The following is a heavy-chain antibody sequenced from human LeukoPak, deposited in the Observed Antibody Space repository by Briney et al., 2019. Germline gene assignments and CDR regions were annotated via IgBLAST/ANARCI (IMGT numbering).Heavy chain of an antibody. D-gene: IGHD1-26*01. CDR3: ARDPQQLVGATGGGFNF. J-gene: IGHJ4*02. CDR1: GYTFTTYG. Sequence: ASVSVSYTASGYTFTTYGISWVRQAPGQRLEWMGWISAYNGNTNYAQKLQGRVTMTTDTSTSTAYMELRSLRSDDTAVYYCARDPQQLVGATGGGFNFWGQGTLVTVSS. CDR2: ISAYNGNT. V-gene: IGHV1-18*01.